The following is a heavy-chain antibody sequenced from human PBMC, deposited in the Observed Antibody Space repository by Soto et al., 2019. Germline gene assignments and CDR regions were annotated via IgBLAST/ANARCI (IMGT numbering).Heavy chain of an antibody. V-gene: IGHV4-39*01. CDR2: VYHYGST. CDR3: ARLRDTSGWFRASHYFYNMDV. D-gene: IGHD6-19*01. CDR1: GDSVTSSSFY. J-gene: IGHJ6*02. Sequence: QLRLQESGPGLVKPSETLSLTCSVSGDSVTSSSFYWGWIRQPPGMGLEWIGAVYHYGSTYANPSLKSRVTISLDTSKNQFSLKVRSVTAADSALYYCARLRDTSGWFRASHYFYNMDVWGQGTTVTVSS.